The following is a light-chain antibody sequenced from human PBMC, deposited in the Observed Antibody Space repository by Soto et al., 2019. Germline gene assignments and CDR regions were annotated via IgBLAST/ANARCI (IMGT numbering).Light chain of an antibody. J-gene: IGLJ1*01. Sequence: ALTQPPSVSRSPGHSIPISCTGTNSDVGAYSYVSWCQQYPGKAPKLLMYDVGARPSGISDRFSGSKSGHTASLTISGLQAEDEADYYCSSYTAFTTYVFGSGTKVTVL. CDR1: NSDVGAYSY. V-gene: IGLV2-14*03. CDR2: DVG. CDR3: SSYTAFTTYV.